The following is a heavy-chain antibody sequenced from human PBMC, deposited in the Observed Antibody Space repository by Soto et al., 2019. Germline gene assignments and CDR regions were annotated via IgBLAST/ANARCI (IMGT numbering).Heavy chain of an antibody. CDR1: GFTFSNYA. V-gene: IGHV3-23*01. D-gene: IGHD5-12*01. Sequence: GGSLRLSCAASGFTFSNYAISWVRQAPGKGLEWVSSISASAFTTYYADSVKGRFTISRDNSNNKVYLQMNSLRAEDTAVYYCARYNSRRHSGYDAFDIWGQGTMVTVSS. CDR3: ARYNSRRHSGYDAFDI. J-gene: IGHJ3*02. CDR2: ISASAFTT.